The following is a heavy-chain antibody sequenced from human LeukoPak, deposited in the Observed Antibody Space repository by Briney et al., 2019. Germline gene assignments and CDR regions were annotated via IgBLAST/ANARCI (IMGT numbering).Heavy chain of an antibody. V-gene: IGHV3-23*01. CDR1: GFTFSSYA. Sequence: GGSLRLSCAASGFTFSSYAMTWVRQAPGKGLEWVSSISSSGGSTYYADSVRGRFTISRDNSKNTLYLQMNSLRAEDTAVYYCAKDRVWFGERRFDPWGQGTLVTVSS. J-gene: IGHJ5*02. D-gene: IGHD3-10*01. CDR2: ISSSGGST. CDR3: AKDRVWFGERRFDP.